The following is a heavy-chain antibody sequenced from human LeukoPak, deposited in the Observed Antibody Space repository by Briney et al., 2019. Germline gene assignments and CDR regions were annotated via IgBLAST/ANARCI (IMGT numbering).Heavy chain of an antibody. CDR3: ARGPGLPPRYFDP. Sequence: SETLSLTCTVSGGSISSGGYYWSWIRQHPGKGLEWIGYMYYSGSTYYNPSLKSRVTISVDTSKNQFSLKLSSMTAADTAVYYCARGPGLPPRYFDPWGQGTLVTVSS. CDR1: GGSISSGGYY. V-gene: IGHV4-31*03. J-gene: IGHJ5*02. CDR2: MYYSGST. D-gene: IGHD1-1*01.